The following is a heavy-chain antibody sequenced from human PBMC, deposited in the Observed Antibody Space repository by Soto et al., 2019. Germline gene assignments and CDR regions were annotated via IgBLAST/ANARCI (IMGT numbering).Heavy chain of an antibody. CDR1: GFTFSSYG. CDR3: ARGYCGGGCYTPGGGAFDF. CDR2: IWYDGSNK. J-gene: IGHJ3*01. D-gene: IGHD2-21*02. Sequence: GGSLRLSCAASGFTFSSYGMHWVRQAPGKGLEWVAVIWYDGSNKYYADSVKGRFTISRDNSKNTLYLQMNSLRAEDTAVYYCARGYCGGGCYTPGGGAFDFWGQGTMVTVSS. V-gene: IGHV3-33*01.